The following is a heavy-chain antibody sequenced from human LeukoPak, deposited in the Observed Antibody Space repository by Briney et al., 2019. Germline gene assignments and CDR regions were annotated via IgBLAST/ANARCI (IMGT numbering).Heavy chain of an antibody. CDR3: ARTPILLWFGELSGDDAFDI. CDR2: ISAYNGNT. J-gene: IGHJ3*02. V-gene: IGHV1-18*01. CDR1: GYTFTSYG. D-gene: IGHD3-10*01. Sequence: ASVKVSCKASGYTFTSYGISWVRQAPGQGLEWMGWISAYNGNTSYAQKLQGRVTMTTDTSTSTAYMELRSLRSDDTAVYYCARTPILLWFGELSGDDAFDIWGQGTMVTVSS.